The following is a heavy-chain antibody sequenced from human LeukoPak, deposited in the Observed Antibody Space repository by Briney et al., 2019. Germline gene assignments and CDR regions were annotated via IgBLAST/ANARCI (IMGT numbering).Heavy chain of an antibody. D-gene: IGHD5/OR15-5a*01. CDR3: ARERSVLSVSWLDP. V-gene: IGHV1-2*02. CDR2: INPRSGEQ. CDR1: GYMFSGYF. Sequence: GSSVKVSCQTSGYMFSGYFIHWVRQAPGKGLAWMGWINPRSGEQKFAQKLQGRVTMTSHTHSSTAIVELSSLTSDDAAVYYCARERSVLSVSWLDPWGQGTLVIVSS. J-gene: IGHJ5*02.